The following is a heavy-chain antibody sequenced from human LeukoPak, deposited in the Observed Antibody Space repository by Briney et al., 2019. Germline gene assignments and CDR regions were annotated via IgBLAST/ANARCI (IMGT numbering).Heavy chain of an antibody. V-gene: IGHV3-23*01. D-gene: IGHD3-22*01. CDR1: GFTFSNYA. Sequence: GGSLRLSCTASGFTFSNYAMTWVRQAPGKGLEWVSGISGNGGSTYYADSVKGRFTISRDYSKSSLHLQMNSLRAEDTAGYYCAKTSXSYFAGFDCWGQGTLVTVSS. J-gene: IGHJ4*02. CDR2: ISGNGGST. CDR3: AKTSXSYFAGFDC.